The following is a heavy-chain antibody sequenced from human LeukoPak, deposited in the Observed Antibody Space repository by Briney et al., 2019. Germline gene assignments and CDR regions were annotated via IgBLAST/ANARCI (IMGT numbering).Heavy chain of an antibody. J-gene: IGHJ4*02. CDR3: ATRLTQYFDY. D-gene: IGHD2-21*01. CDR2: IIPIFGTA. V-gene: IGHV1-69*05. Sequence: AASVKVSCKASGGTFSSYAISWVRQAPGQGLEWMGGIIPIFGTANYAQKFQGRVTMTRNTSISTAYMELSSLRSEDTAVYYCATRLTQYFDYWGQGTLVTVSS. CDR1: GGTFSSYA.